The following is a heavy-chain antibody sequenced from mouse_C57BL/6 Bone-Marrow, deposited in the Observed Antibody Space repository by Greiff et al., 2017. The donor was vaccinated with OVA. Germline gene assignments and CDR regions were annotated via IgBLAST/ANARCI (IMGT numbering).Heavy chain of an antibody. CDR3: TTALGGDY. CDR2: IDPENGDT. D-gene: IGHD2-10*02. Sequence: EVQLQQSGAELVRPGASVKLSCTASGFNIKDDYMHWVKQRPEQGLEWIGWIDPENGDTEYASKFQGKATITADTSSNTAYLQLSSLTSEDTAVYYCTTALGGDYWGQGTTRTVSS. CDR1: GFNIKDDY. V-gene: IGHV14-4*01. J-gene: IGHJ2*01.